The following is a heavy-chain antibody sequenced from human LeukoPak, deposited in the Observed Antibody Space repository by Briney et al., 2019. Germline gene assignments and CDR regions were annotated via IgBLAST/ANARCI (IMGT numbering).Heavy chain of an antibody. J-gene: IGHJ4*02. CDR3: AKTSGSYYHFDY. D-gene: IGHD3-10*01. Sequence: PGRSLRLSCAASGFTFSSYAIHWVRQAPGKGLEWVAVIAYDGGNKYYADSVKGRFTISRDNSKNTLFLQMNSLRAEDTAVYYCAKTSGSYYHFDYWGQGALVTVSS. CDR1: GFTFSSYA. V-gene: IGHV3-30-3*02. CDR2: IAYDGGNK.